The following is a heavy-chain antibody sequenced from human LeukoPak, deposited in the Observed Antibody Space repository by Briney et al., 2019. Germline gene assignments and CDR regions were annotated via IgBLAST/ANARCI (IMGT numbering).Heavy chain of an antibody. CDR1: GFMFSSNW. CDR3: AKGTTFGFPGYFQH. J-gene: IGHJ1*01. V-gene: IGHV3-23*01. CDR2: MSGSGDNT. D-gene: IGHD3-16*01. Sequence: GGSLRLSCAASGFMFSSNWMSWVRQAPGKGLEWVSGMSGSGDNTKYADSVKGRFTISRDNSKNTLYLQMNSLRAEDTAVYYCAKGTTFGFPGYFQHWGQGTLVTVSS.